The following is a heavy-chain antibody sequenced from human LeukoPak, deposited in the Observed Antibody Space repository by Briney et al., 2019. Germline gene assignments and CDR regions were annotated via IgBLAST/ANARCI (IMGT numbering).Heavy chain of an antibody. Sequence: PGGSLRLSCAASAFTFSNAWMSSDRPTPGTGLEWVGRTNTKTDGGTTDYAAPVKGRFTISRDDSKITLYLQMNSLKTEDTALYYCTAGLGDYWGQGTLVTVSS. CDR1: AFTFSNAW. J-gene: IGHJ4*02. V-gene: IGHV3-15*01. D-gene: IGHD7-27*01. CDR3: TAGLGDY. CDR2: TNTKTDGGTT.